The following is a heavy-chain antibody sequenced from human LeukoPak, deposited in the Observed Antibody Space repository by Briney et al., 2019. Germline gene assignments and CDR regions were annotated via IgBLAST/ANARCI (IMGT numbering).Heavy chain of an antibody. Sequence: GGSLRLSCAASGFTFSSYWMSWVRQAPGKGLEWVANIKQDGSEKYYVDSVKGRFTISRDNAKNSLYLQMNSLRAEDTAVYYCAKSNIPRRYRSGWYVFDYWGQGTVVTVSS. CDR3: AKSNIPRRYRSGWYVFDY. J-gene: IGHJ4*02. CDR2: IKQDGSEK. D-gene: IGHD6-19*01. V-gene: IGHV3-7*01. CDR1: GFTFSSYW.